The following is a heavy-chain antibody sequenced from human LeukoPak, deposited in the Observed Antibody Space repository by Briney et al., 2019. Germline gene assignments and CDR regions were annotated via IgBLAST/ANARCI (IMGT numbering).Heavy chain of an antibody. Sequence: AGSLTLSCAASGITISSFAITWIRHAPRKGLGWISVIRCISDTIYYAVAVNNSFTISRDNSVNTLYLQMNSRRGEGTVLYHSARESRGHDYWGQGTLVTVSS. D-gene: IGHD5-24*01. CDR2: IRCISDTI. V-gene: IGHV3-23*01. CDR1: GITISSFA. CDR3: ARESRGHDY. J-gene: IGHJ4*02.